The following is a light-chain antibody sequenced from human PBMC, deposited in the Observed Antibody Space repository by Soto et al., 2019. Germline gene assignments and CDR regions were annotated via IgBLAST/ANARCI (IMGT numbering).Light chain of an antibody. V-gene: IGKV3-20*01. Sequence: EIVLTQSPGTLSLSPGERATLSCRASQSVSSSYLAWYQQKPGQAPRLLIYGASSRATGIPDRFSGSGSAAHFTLTISRLEPEDFAVYYCQQYGSSPGTFRQGTQVEIK. CDR3: QQYGSSPGT. J-gene: IGKJ1*01. CDR2: GAS. CDR1: QSVSSSY.